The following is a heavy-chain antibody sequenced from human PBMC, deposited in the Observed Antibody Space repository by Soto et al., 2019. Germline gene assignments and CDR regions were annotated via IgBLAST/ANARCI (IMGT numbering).Heavy chain of an antibody. J-gene: IGHJ4*02. Sequence: EVQLVQSGGGLVQPGGSLRLSCAASGLTLSHYWMSWVRQAPGKGLQWVANIKYDGSETHYVAPVKGRFTISRDNARNSLSLQINSLRVEDTAIYYCTNEETGSYDYWGQGTLVTVSS. CDR2: IKYDGSET. D-gene: IGHD1-26*01. V-gene: IGHV3-7*02. CDR1: GLTLSHYW. CDR3: TNEETGSYDY.